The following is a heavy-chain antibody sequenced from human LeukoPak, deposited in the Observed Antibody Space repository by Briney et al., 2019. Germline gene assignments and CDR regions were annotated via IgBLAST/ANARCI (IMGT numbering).Heavy chain of an antibody. Sequence: SVKVSCKASGGTFSSYAISWVRQAPGQGLEWMGGIIPIFGTANYAQKFQGRVTITTDESTSTAYMELSSLRSEDTAVYYCARSGGYYDSSGYYYYYYMDVWGKGTTVTVSS. D-gene: IGHD3-22*01. CDR2: IIPIFGTA. V-gene: IGHV1-69*05. J-gene: IGHJ6*03. CDR1: GGTFSSYA. CDR3: ARSGGYYDSSGYYYYYYMDV.